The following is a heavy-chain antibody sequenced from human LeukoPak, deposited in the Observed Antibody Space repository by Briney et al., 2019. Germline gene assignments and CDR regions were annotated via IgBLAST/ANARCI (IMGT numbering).Heavy chain of an antibody. CDR1: GGSISSYY. D-gene: IGHD3-3*01. CDR3: ARVPLDYDFWSGYVTWFDP. CDR2: IYYSGST. J-gene: IGHJ5*02. V-gene: IGHV4-59*01. Sequence: SETLSLTCTVSGGSISSYYWSWIRQPPGKGLEWIGYIYYSGSTNYNPSLKSRVTISVDTSKNQFSLKLSSVTAADTAVYYCARVPLDYDFWSGYVTWFDPWGQGTLVTVSS.